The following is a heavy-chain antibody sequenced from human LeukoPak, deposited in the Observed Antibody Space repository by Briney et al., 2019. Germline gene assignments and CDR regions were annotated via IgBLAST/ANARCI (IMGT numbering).Heavy chain of an antibody. Sequence: SQTLSLTCTVSGGSISSGSYYWSWIRQPAGKGLEWIGRIYTSGSTNYNPSLKSRVTISVDTSKNQFSLKLSSVTAADTAVYYCARATEEYDFWSGYYNYFDYWGQGTLVTVSS. CDR3: ARATEEYDFWSGYYNYFDY. CDR2: IYTSGST. D-gene: IGHD3-3*01. J-gene: IGHJ4*02. V-gene: IGHV4-61*02. CDR1: GGSISSGSYY.